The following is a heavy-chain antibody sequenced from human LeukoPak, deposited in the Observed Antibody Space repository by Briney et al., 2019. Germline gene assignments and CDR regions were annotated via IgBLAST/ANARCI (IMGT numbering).Heavy chain of an antibody. CDR2: ISASGGST. CDR1: GFTFSSYA. V-gene: IGHV3-23*01. Sequence: GGSLRLSCAASGFTFSSYAMSWVRQAPGQGLEWVSSISASGGSTNYADSVKGRFTISRDTSKNTAYLQMNSLRAEDTAVYYCAKVMKGSERLTMVRGVIIKTAGLYYMDVWGKGTTVTVSS. CDR3: AKVMKGSERLTMVRGVIIKTAGLYYMDV. D-gene: IGHD3-10*01. J-gene: IGHJ6*03.